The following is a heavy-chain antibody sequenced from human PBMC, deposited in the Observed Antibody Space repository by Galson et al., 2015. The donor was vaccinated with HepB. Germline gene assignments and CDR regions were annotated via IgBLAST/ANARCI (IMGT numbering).Heavy chain of an antibody. D-gene: IGHD6-6*01. CDR3: AKRDVAYRSSSGGFDY. Sequence: SLRLSCAASGFTISRYAMHWVRQAPGKGLEWVAIISYDGSNENYADSVRGRFTISRDNSRDTLYVQMDSLKTEDTAVYYCAKRDVAYRSSSGGFDYWGQGTLVTVSS. CDR2: ISYDGSNE. CDR1: GFTISRYA. J-gene: IGHJ4*02. V-gene: IGHV3-30*18.